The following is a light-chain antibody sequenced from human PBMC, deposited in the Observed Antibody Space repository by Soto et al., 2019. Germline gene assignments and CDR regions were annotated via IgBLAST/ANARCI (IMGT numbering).Light chain of an antibody. CDR1: RSISAH. Sequence: DIQMTQSPSSLSASVGDRVTITCRASRSISAHLSWYQQKPGKAPNLLIYAASSLQSGVPSRFSGSGSGTDFTLTISSLQPQDFATYYCQQTYTTPLTFGGGTKVEIK. V-gene: IGKV1-39*01. J-gene: IGKJ4*01. CDR2: AAS. CDR3: QQTYTTPLT.